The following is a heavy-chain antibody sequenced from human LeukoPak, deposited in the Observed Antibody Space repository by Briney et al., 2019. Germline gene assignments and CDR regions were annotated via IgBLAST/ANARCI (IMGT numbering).Heavy chain of an antibody. CDR1: GFTVSSNY. V-gene: IGHV3-53*01. CDR3: ASLYDSSGYYDY. D-gene: IGHD3-22*01. Sequence: PGGSLRLSCAASGFTVSSNYMSWVRQAPGKGLEWVSVIYSGGSTYYADSVKGRFTISRDSSKNTLYLQMNSLRAEDTAVYYCASLYDSSGYYDYWGQGTLVTVTS. CDR2: IYSGGST. J-gene: IGHJ4*02.